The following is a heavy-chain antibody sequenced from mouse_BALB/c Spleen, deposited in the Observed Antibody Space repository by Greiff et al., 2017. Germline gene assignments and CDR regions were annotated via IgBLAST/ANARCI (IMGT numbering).Heavy chain of an antibody. J-gene: IGHJ3*01. CDR1: GYTFTDYE. Sequence: QVQLQQSGAELVRPGASVTLSCKASGYTFTDYEMHWVKQTPVHGLEWIGAIDPETGGTAYNQKFKGKATLTADKSSSTAYMELRSLTSEDSAVYYCTRHDDYDAYWGQGTLVTVSA. V-gene: IGHV1-15*01. D-gene: IGHD2-4*01. CDR3: TRHDDYDAY. CDR2: IDPETGGT.